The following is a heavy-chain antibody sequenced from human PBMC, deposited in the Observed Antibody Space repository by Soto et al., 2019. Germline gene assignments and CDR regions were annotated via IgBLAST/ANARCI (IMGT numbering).Heavy chain of an antibody. CDR2: IMACGGST. D-gene: IGHD6-13*01. Sequence: EVQLLESGGGLVQPGGSLRLSCAASGFTFSSYGMSWVRQAPGKGLEWVSVIMACGGSTFYADSVKGRSTISRDNSKNTLYLQMKGLRADVTAVYYGAKDRGRSLYHWFDPWGQGTLVTVSS. J-gene: IGHJ5*02. CDR1: GFTFSSYG. V-gene: IGHV3-23*01. CDR3: AKDRGRSLYHWFDP.